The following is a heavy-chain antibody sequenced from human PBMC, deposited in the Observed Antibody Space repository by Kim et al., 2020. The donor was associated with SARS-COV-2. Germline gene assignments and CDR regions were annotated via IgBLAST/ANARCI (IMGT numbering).Heavy chain of an antibody. Sequence: GGSLRLSCTTSGFIFSNYGMHWVRQAPGKGLEWVALIWHDGLTYYGNSVKGRFTISRDNSNNTLYLQMNSLRGEDTAVYYCAKDGSHWGQGTLVTVSS. CDR3: AKDGSH. CDR1: GFIFSNYG. J-gene: IGHJ1*01. CDR2: IWHDGLT. V-gene: IGHV3-33*06. D-gene: IGHD1-26*01.